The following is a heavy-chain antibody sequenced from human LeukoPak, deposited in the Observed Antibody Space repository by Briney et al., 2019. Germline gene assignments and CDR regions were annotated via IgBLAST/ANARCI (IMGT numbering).Heavy chain of an antibody. V-gene: IGHV4-39*07. CDR3: ARRAYDSSGYYLFDY. CDR2: IYYSGST. D-gene: IGHD3-22*01. J-gene: IGHJ4*02. CDR1: GGSISSYC. Sequence: PSETLSLTCTVSGGSISSYCWGWIRQPPGKGLEWIGSIYYSGSTYYNPSLKSRVTISVDTSKNQFSLKLSSVTAADTAVYYCARRAYDSSGYYLFDYWGQGTLVTVSS.